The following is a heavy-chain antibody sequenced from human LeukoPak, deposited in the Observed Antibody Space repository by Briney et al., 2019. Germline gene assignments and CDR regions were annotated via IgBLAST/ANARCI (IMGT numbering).Heavy chain of an antibody. D-gene: IGHD2-15*01. Sequence: GGSLRLSCAASGFTFSDYSMNWVRQAPGKGLEWVAVIWYDGSNKYYADSVKGRFTISRDTPKNTLYLQMNSLRAEDTAVYYCARDRSVRYFDYWGQGALVTVSS. J-gene: IGHJ4*02. CDR3: ARDRSVRYFDY. CDR2: IWYDGSNK. CDR1: GFTFSDYS. V-gene: IGHV3-33*08.